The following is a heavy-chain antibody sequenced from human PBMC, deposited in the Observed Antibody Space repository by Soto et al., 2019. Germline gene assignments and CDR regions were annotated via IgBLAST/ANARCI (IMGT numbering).Heavy chain of an antibody. D-gene: IGHD1-26*01. J-gene: IGHJ4*02. CDR1: GFTFSSYD. CDR3: AREVGANTGIFDY. Sequence: LRRSCAASGFTFSSYDMHWVRQSPGKGLEWVAVIWYDGSNKYYADSVKGRFTISRDNSKNTLYLQMNSLRAEDTAVYYCAREVGANTGIFDYWGQGTLVTVSS. CDR2: IWYDGSNK. V-gene: IGHV3-33*01.